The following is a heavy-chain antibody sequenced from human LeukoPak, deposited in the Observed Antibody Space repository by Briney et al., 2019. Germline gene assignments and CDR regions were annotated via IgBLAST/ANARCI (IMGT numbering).Heavy chain of an antibody. CDR2: IYYSGST. D-gene: IGHD2-21*02. V-gene: IGHV4-59*08. Sequence: SETLSLTCTVSGGSISSYYWSWIRQPPGKGLEWIGYIYYSGSTNYNPSLKSRVTISVDTSKNQFSLKLSSVTAADTAVYYCARAYCGGDCYFGFDYWGQGTLVSVSS. CDR3: ARAYCGGDCYFGFDY. CDR1: GGSISSYY. J-gene: IGHJ4*02.